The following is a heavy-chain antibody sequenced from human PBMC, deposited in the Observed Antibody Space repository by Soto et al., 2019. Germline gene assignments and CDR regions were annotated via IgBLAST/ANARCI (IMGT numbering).Heavy chain of an antibody. CDR1: GGSIYTYS. Sequence: WETRALTCTVSGGSIYTYSWTWLRQPAGEGLEWIGHIYSSGSANYNPSLKSRVSMSVDTSKNQFSLKLNSVTAADTAVYYCATIVGANDYWGQGALVTVSS. J-gene: IGHJ4*02. D-gene: IGHD1-26*01. CDR3: ATIVGANDY. V-gene: IGHV4-4*07. CDR2: IYSSGSA.